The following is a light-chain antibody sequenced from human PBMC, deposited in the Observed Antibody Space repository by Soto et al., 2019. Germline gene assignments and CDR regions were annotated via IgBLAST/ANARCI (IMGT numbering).Light chain of an antibody. CDR1: QSVSDN. V-gene: IGKV3-15*01. CDR2: GVS. J-gene: IGKJ2*02. CDR3: QQYNNWPRT. Sequence: ILMTQSPASLSVSPGERATLSCRASQSVSDNFAWYQQKPGQAPRLLIYGVSTRATGIPARFSGSGSETEFTLTISSLQSEDFAVYYCQQYNNWPRTFGQGTKLEIK.